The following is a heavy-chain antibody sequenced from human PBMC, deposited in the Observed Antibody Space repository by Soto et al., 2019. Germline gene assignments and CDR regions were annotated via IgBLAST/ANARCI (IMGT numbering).Heavy chain of an antibody. D-gene: IGHD6-13*01. CDR3: GRGPSPRAPAGGTPYYFAMDV. CDR2: MNPINGAT. V-gene: IGHV1-8*02. J-gene: IGHJ6*02. Sequence: RASVKVSCKASGYDFTAYDINWVRQASGQGLEWMGWMNPINGATGFAQRFQGRVSMTRNTATDTAYLDLTGLRSDDTAVYYCGRGPSPRAPAGGTPYYFAMDVWGQGTRVTVSS. CDR1: GYDFTAYD.